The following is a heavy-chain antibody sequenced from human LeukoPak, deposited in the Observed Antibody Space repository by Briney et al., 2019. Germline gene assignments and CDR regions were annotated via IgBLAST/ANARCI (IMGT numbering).Heavy chain of an antibody. V-gene: IGHV3-74*01. CDR1: GFTFSSYW. CDR2: INSDGSST. D-gene: IGHD3-10*01. CDR3: ARGPLGDPYYYGSGSYGSGGYYYYYGMDV. J-gene: IGHJ6*02. Sequence: GGSLRLSCAASGFTFSSYWMHWVRQAPGKGLVWVSRINSDGSSTSYADSVKGRFTISRDNAKNTLYLQMNSLRAEDTAVYYCARGPLGDPYYYGSGSYGSGGYYYYYGMDVWGQGTTVTVSS.